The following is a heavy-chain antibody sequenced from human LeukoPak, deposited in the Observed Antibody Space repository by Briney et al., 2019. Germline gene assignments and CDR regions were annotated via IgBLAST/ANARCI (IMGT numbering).Heavy chain of an antibody. D-gene: IGHD6-19*01. CDR3: AKSLVAGSLFDY. Sequence: GGSLRLSCAASGFTFSSYAMSWVRQAPGKGLEWVSAISGSGGSTYYADSVKGRLTISRDNSKNTLYLQMNSLRAEDTAVYYCAKSLVAGSLFDYWGQGTLVTVSS. J-gene: IGHJ4*02. CDR1: GFTFSSYA. CDR2: ISGSGGST. V-gene: IGHV3-23*01.